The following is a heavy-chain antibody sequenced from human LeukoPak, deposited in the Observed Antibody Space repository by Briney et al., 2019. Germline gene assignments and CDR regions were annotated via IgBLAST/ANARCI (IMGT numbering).Heavy chain of an antibody. CDR3: ARDPGGYDFGY. V-gene: IGHV3-21*01. CDR2: ITGSSASA. D-gene: IGHD5-12*01. J-gene: IGHJ4*02. Sequence: GGSLRLSCAASGFTFSSYAMSWVRQAPGKGLEWVSSITGSSASAYYADSVKGRFTISRDNAKNSLYLQMNSLRAEDTAVYYCARDPGGYDFGYWGQGTLVTVSS. CDR1: GFTFSSYA.